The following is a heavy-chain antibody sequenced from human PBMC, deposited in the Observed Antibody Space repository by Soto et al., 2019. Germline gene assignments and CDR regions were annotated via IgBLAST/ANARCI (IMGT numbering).Heavy chain of an antibody. Sequence: GESLKISCKGSGYTFTNYWIGWVRQMPGRGLEWMGIIYPGDSDTKYNPSFQGQVTISADKSITTTYLRWTSLKASDTAIYYCAASIFYYGMDVWGQGTTVTVSS. V-gene: IGHV5-51*01. CDR1: GYTFTNYW. CDR2: IYPGDSDT. J-gene: IGHJ6*02. CDR3: AASIFYYGMDV.